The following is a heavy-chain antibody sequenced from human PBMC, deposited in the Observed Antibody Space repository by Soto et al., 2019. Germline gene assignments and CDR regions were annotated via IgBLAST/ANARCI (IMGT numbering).Heavy chain of an antibody. V-gene: IGHV1-69*02. CDR3: AINHKYYYGSGSPNWFDP. CDR2: IIPILGIA. Sequence: GASVKVSCKASGGTISSYTISWVRQAPGQGLEWMGRIIPILGIANYAQKFQGRVTITADKSTSTAYMELSSLRSEDTAVYYCAINHKYYYGSGSPNWFDPWGQGTLVTVSS. CDR1: GGTISSYT. D-gene: IGHD3-10*01. J-gene: IGHJ5*02.